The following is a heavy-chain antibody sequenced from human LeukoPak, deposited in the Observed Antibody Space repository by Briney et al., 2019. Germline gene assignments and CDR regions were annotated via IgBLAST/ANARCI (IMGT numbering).Heavy chain of an antibody. V-gene: IGHV1-8*01. J-gene: IGHJ6*03. D-gene: IGHD3-3*01. Sequence: GASVKVSCKASGYTFTSYDINWVRQATGQGLEWMGWMNPNSGNTGYAQKFQGRVTMTRNTSISTAYMELSSLRSEDTAVYYCARGPYYDFWSGYPFSTYYYYYMDVWGKGTTVTVSS. CDR2: MNPNSGNT. CDR3: ARGPYYDFWSGYPFSTYYYYYMDV. CDR1: GYTFTSYD.